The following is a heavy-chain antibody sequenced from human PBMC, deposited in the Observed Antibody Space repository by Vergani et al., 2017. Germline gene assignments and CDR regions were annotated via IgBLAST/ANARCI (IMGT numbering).Heavy chain of an antibody. CDR2: IYHSGST. Sequence: VQLLESGGGLVQPGGSLRLSCAASGFTFSSYAMSWVRQAPGKGLEWIGSIYHSGSTYYNPSLKSRVTISVDTSKNQFSLKLSSVTAADTAVYYCARGRPPRSYVWGSYRQAAFDIWGQGTMVTVSS. CDR1: GFTFSSYA. CDR3: ARGRPPRSYVWGSYRQAAFDI. V-gene: IGHV4-38-2*01. D-gene: IGHD3-16*02. J-gene: IGHJ3*02.